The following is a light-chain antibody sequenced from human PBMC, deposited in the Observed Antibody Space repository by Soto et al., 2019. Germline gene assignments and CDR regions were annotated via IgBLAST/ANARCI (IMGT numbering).Light chain of an antibody. Sequence: DIQMTQSPSSLSASVGDRVTITCRSSQSISTYLNWYQQKPGKAPKLLIYRTSNLQSGVPSPFSGSGSGTDFTLTISSLQPEDVATCYCQQSYNTPRTFGQGTRV. CDR2: RTS. J-gene: IGKJ1*01. V-gene: IGKV1-39*01. CDR3: QQSYNTPRT. CDR1: QSISTY.